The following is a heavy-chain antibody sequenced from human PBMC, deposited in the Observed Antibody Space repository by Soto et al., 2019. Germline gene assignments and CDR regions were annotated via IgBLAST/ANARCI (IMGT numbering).Heavy chain of an antibody. J-gene: IGHJ5*02. D-gene: IGHD2-2*01. CDR1: GYTFTSYY. V-gene: IGHV1-69*06. Sequence: SAKVSCKASGYTFTSYYMHWVRQAPGQGLEWMGIINPIFGTANYAQKFQGRVTITADKSTSTAYMELSSLRSEDTAVYYCARDHCSSTSCYSNWFDPWGQGTLVTVSS. CDR2: INPIFGTA. CDR3: ARDHCSSTSCYSNWFDP.